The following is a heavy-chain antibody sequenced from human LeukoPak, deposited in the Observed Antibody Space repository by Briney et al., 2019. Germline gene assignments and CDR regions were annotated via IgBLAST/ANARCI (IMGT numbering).Heavy chain of an antibody. Sequence: PGGSLRLSCAASGFTFSGDNMNRVRQAPVKGLEWVSFISNSGSFIKYADSVKGRFTISRDNAKNSLYLQMNSLRAEDTAMYYCTRDRALNIRAYDIWGQGTLVTVSS. J-gene: IGHJ3*02. V-gene: IGHV3-21*01. CDR2: ISNSGSFI. CDR3: TRDRALNIRAYDI. CDR1: GFTFSGDN. D-gene: IGHD3-10*01.